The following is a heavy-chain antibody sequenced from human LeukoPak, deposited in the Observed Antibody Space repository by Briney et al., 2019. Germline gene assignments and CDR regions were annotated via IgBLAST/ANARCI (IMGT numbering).Heavy chain of an antibody. CDR1: GYTFTGYY. J-gene: IGHJ4*02. CDR3: ARTATVVVVAGDFDY. Sequence: ASVKVSCKASGYTFTGYYMHWVRQAPGQGLEWMGWINPNSGGTNYAQKFQGRVTMTRDTSISTAYMELSRLRSDDTAVYYRARTATVVVVAGDFDYWGQGTLVTVSS. CDR2: INPNSGGT. V-gene: IGHV1-2*02. D-gene: IGHD2-15*01.